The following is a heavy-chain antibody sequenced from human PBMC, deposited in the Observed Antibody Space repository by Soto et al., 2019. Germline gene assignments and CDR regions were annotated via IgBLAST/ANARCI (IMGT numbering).Heavy chain of an antibody. Sequence: SLTCTVSGVSITSGDHYWSWIRQSPGKGLEWIGYIYYSGSTYYNPSLKSRVTISVDTSKNQFSLKLSSVTAADTAVYYCARVPRITIFGVVIAHKDGMDVWGQGTTVTVSS. V-gene: IGHV4-30-4*01. J-gene: IGHJ6*02. CDR2: IYYSGST. CDR1: GVSITSGDHY. D-gene: IGHD3-3*01. CDR3: ARVPRITIFGVVIAHKDGMDV.